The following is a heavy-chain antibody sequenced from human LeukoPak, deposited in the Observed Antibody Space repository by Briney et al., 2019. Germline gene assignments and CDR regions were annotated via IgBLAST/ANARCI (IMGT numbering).Heavy chain of an antibody. J-gene: IGHJ6*03. CDR2: IIPIFGTA. CDR1: GGTFSSYA. Sequence: SVKVSCKASGGTFSSYAISWVRQAPGQGLEWMGGIIPIFGTANYAQKFQGRVMITADESTSTAYMELSSLRSEDTAVYYCASQLRPLGYYYMDVWGKGTTVTVSS. D-gene: IGHD1-1*01. CDR3: ASQLRPLGYYYMDV. V-gene: IGHV1-69*13.